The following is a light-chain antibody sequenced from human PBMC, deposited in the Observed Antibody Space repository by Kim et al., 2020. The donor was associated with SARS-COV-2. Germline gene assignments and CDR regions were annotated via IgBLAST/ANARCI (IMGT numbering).Light chain of an antibody. CDR1: RSNIGNNP. J-gene: IGLJ2*01. CDR2: DND. V-gene: IGLV1-51*01. CDR3: ATWDDSLSAPVV. Sequence: QSVLTQPPSVSAAPGHKVTISCSGSRSNIGNNPVSWYHQFPGTAPRLITYDNDKRPSGIPDRFSSSKSGTSATLGITGLRTGDEADYYCATWDDSLSAPVVFGGGTQLTVL.